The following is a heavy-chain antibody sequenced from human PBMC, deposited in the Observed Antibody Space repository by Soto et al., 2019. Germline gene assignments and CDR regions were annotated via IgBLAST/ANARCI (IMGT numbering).Heavy chain of an antibody. CDR3: ARDSPYGDRTFDY. V-gene: IGHV4-31*03. CDR2: IYYSGST. J-gene: IGHJ4*02. D-gene: IGHD4-17*01. CDR1: GGSISSGGYY. Sequence: QVQLQESGPGLVKPSQTLSLTCTVSGGSISSGGYYWSWIRQHPGKGLEWIGYIYYSGSTYYNPSRQSRVTISVDTSKNQFSLKLSSVTAADTAVYYCARDSPYGDRTFDYWGQGTLVTVSS.